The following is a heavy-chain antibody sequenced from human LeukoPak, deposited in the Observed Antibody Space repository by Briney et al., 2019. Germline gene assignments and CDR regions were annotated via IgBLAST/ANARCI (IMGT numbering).Heavy chain of an antibody. J-gene: IGHJ4*02. CDR1: CGSISSYY. CDR3: AREAGNTQYFDY. V-gene: IGHV4-4*07. CDR2: IYTSGST. Sequence: PSETLSLTWTVACGSISSYYWGWIRQPAGKGLEWIGRIYTSGSTNYNPSLKSRVTMSVDTSKNQFSLKLSSVTAADTAMYYCAREAGNTQYFDYWGQGTLVTVSS.